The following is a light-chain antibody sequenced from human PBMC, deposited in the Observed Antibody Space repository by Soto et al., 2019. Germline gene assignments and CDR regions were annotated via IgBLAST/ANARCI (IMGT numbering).Light chain of an antibody. Sequence: LTQPASVSGSPGQSITISCTGTSSDVGSYNLVSWYQQHPGKAPQLMIYEVSKRPSGVSNRFSGSKSGNTASLTISGLQAEDEADYYCCSYAGSSTYVFGTGTKVTVL. CDR3: CSYAGSSTYV. J-gene: IGLJ1*01. CDR1: SSDVGSYNL. CDR2: EVS. V-gene: IGLV2-23*02.